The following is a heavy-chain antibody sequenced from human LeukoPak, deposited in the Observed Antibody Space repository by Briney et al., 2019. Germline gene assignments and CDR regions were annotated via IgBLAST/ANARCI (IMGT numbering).Heavy chain of an antibody. D-gene: IGHD3-16*01. CDR3: ARVGDKGAFDY. J-gene: IGHJ4*02. V-gene: IGHV3-64*01. CDR1: GFTFSSFA. CDR2: IPNNGGST. Sequence: PGGSLRLSCSASGFTFSSFAMHWVRQAPGKGLEYVSAIPNNGGSTYYANSVKGRFTISRDNSKNTLYLQMGSLRAEDMAVYYCARVGDKGAFDYWGQGTLVTVSS.